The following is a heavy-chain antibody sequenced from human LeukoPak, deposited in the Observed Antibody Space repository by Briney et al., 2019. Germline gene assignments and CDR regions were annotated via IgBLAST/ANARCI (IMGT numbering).Heavy chain of an antibody. D-gene: IGHD2-15*01. CDR3: SGGRPPDY. V-gene: IGHV4-59*01. CDR1: GGSISSYY. CDR2: IYYSGST. Sequence: SETLSLTCTVAGGSISSYYGSWIRQPPGKGLGWVGYIYYSGSTNYNPSLKSRVTISVDTSKNQLSLKLNSVTAADTAVYYCSGGRPPDYWGQGTLVTVSS. J-gene: IGHJ4*02.